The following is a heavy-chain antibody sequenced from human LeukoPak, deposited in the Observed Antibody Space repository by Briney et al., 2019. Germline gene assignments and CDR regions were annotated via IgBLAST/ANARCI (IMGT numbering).Heavy chain of an antibody. J-gene: IGHJ4*02. V-gene: IGHV4-34*01. Sequence: SETLSLTCAVYGVSFSSYYLSWIRQPPGKGLEWIGEINHSGSTNFNPSLKSRVTISVDTSKNQFSLRLNSVTAADTAVYYCASLPDIDNWGPGTLVTVSS. CDR2: INHSGST. CDR3: ASLPDIDN. D-gene: IGHD3-9*01. CDR1: GVSFSSYY.